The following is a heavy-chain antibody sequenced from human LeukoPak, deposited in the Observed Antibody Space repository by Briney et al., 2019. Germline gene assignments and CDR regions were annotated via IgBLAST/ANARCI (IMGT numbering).Heavy chain of an antibody. CDR3: ARAPFSGYDSMNY. CDR2: IKQDGSEK. V-gene: IGHV3-7*04. D-gene: IGHD3-22*01. CDR1: GFTFSSYL. J-gene: IGHJ4*02. Sequence: GGSLRLSCAASGFTFSSYLMSWVRQAPGKGLEWVANIKQDGSEKYYVDSVKGRFTISRDNAKNSLYLQMNSLRAEDTAVYYCARAPFSGYDSMNYWGQGTLVTVSS.